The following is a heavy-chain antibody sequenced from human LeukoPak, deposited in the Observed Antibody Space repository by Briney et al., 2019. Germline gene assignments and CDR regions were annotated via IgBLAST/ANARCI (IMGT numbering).Heavy chain of an antibody. J-gene: IGHJ3*02. V-gene: IGHV4-30-4*01. D-gene: IGHD3-10*01. CDR1: GGSISSGDYY. CDR3: ARTPNRPTRMVRGDPGAFDI. CDR2: IYCSGST. Sequence: PSETLSLTCTVSGGSISSGDYYWSWIRQPPGEGLEWVGYIYCSGSTYYNPSLKSRVTISVDTSKNQFSLKLSSVTAADTAVYYCARTPNRPTRMVRGDPGAFDIWGQGTMVTVSS.